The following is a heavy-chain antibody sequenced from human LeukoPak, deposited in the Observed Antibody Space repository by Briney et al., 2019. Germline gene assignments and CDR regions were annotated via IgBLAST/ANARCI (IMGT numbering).Heavy chain of an antibody. CDR1: GYTFTSYD. Sequence: GASVKVSCKASGYTFTSYDINWVRQATGQGLEWMGWMNPNSGNTGYAQKFQGRVTMTRNTSISTAYMELSSLRSEDTAVYYCARGGWVSVRGVRVYYYYYMDVWGKGTTVTISS. V-gene: IGHV1-8*01. D-gene: IGHD3-10*01. CDR2: MNPNSGNT. CDR3: ARGGWVSVRGVRVYYYYYMDV. J-gene: IGHJ6*03.